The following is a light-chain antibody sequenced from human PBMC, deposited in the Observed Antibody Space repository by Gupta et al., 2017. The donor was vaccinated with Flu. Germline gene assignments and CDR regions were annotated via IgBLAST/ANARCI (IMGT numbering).Light chain of an antibody. CDR1: QSVSDN. CDR2: GAS. CDR3: QQYNNWPLYL. J-gene: IGKJ2*01. Sequence: ERATLSCTTIQSVSDNFAWYQQKPGQAPRLLIYGASTRATGIPARFSGSRSGTDFTLTITSVQPEDFAVYYCQQYNNWPLYLFSQGTKLEI. V-gene: IGKV3-15*01.